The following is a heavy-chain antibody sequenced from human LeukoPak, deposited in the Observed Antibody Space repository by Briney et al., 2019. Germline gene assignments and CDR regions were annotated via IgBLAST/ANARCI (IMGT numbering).Heavy chain of an antibody. CDR3: ARGVNYYDSSGPWWYFDL. CDR1: GYTFTSYG. D-gene: IGHD3-22*01. Sequence: ASVKVSCKASGYTFTSYGISWVRQAPGQGLEWMGWISAYNGNTKYAQKLQGRVTMTTDTSTSTAYMELRSLRSDDTAVYYCARGVNYYDSSGPWWYFDLWGRGTLVTVFS. V-gene: IGHV1-18*01. J-gene: IGHJ2*01. CDR2: ISAYNGNT.